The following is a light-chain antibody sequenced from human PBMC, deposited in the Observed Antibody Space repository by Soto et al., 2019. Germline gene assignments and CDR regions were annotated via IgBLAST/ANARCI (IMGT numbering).Light chain of an antibody. J-gene: IGLJ2*01. CDR1: SSDVGGYNY. V-gene: IGLV2-8*01. Sequence: QSVLTQPPSASGSPGQSVTISCAGTSSDVGGYNYVYWYQQHPGKAPKLMIYEVSTRPSGVPDRFSGSKSGNTASLTVSVLQVEDEADYYCSSVEASNNLLFGGGTKVTVL. CDR3: SSVEASNNLL. CDR2: EVS.